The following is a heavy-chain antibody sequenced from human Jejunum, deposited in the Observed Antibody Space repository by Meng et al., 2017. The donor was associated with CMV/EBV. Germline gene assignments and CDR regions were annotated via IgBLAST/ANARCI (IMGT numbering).Heavy chain of an antibody. CDR2: INRDGSDT. D-gene: IGHD1/OR15-1a*01. J-gene: IGHJ4*02. CDR1: GFTFNSNC. CDR3: ARVEQEMC. V-gene: IGHV3-74*01. Sequence: SGGGVGLPVGSLTLACAAAGFTFNSNCVYLICQVPWKGLVWVSHINRDGSDTNYADSVKGLFTISRDNAKNTLYLQMNSLRDEYTAVYYCARVEQEMCWGQGTLVTVSS.